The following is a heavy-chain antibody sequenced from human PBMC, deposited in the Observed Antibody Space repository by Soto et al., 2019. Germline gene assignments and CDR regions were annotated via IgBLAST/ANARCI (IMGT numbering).Heavy chain of an antibody. J-gene: IGHJ4*02. V-gene: IGHV1-58*01. Sequence: SVKVSCKASGFTFTSSAVQWVRQARGQRLDWIGWIXVASGXTHYPQKFQEXXTITRGMXXNTEYMDLSRLRSEDTAVYYRAARGYNYGYVDYWGQGTLVTVSS. D-gene: IGHD5-18*01. CDR2: IXVASGXT. CDR1: GFTFTSSA. CDR3: AARGYNYGYVDY.